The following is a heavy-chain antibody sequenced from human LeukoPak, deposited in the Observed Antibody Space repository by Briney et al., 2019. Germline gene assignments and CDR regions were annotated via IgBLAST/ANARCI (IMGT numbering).Heavy chain of an antibody. Sequence: PGGSLRLSCAASGFTFSNYGMHWVRQAPGKGLEWVAMISYDGSNKYYADSVKGRFTISRDNSKNTLYPQMNSLRAEDTAVYYCAKTAFLLWFGELDYWGQGTLVTVSS. CDR2: ISYDGSNK. D-gene: IGHD3-10*01. CDR3: AKTAFLLWFGELDY. J-gene: IGHJ4*02. CDR1: GFTFSNYG. V-gene: IGHV3-30*18.